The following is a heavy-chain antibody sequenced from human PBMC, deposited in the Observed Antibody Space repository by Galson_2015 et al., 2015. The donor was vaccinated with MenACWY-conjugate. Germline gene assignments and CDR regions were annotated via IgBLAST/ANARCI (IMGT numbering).Heavy chain of an antibody. CDR3: ARWVAVKMIEY. CDR2: IHYSGST. Sequence: ESPSLTFRVSCASISTDSLGWIPQPPGKGPGWIGYIHYSGSTKYNPSLKTRITMSLDTSENQFSLKLSSVTAADTAVYYCARWVAVKMIEYCGQGTLVTVSS. D-gene: IGHD6-19*01. V-gene: IGHV4-59*01. J-gene: IGHJ4*02. CDR1: CASISTDS.